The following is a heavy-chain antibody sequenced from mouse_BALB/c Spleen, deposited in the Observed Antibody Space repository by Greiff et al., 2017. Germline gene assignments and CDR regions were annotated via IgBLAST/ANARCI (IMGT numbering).Heavy chain of an antibody. J-gene: IGHJ4*01. Sequence: QVHVKQSGAELVRPGVSVKISCKGSGYTFTDYAMHWVKQSHAKSLEWIGVISTYYGDASYNQKFKGKATMTVDKSSSTAYMELARLTSEDSAIYYCARWALAMDYWGQGTSVTVSS. CDR2: ISTYYGDA. V-gene: IGHV1S137*01. CDR1: GYTFTDYA. CDR3: ARWALAMDY.